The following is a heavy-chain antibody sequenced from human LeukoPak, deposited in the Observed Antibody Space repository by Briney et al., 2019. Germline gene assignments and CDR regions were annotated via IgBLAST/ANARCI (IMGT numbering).Heavy chain of an antibody. J-gene: IGHJ5*02. CDR1: GFTVSCYY. V-gene: IGHV3-53*01. CDR3: ARDREANWFDP. CDR2: IYSGGST. D-gene: IGHD1-26*01. Sequence: GGSLRLSCAASGFTVSCYYMNWVRQAPGKGLEWVSDIYSGGSTYFADSVTGGFSLPSDNSKNKLSLHMNSLSAGDQAGLFFARDREANWFDPGSQGTLVTVSS.